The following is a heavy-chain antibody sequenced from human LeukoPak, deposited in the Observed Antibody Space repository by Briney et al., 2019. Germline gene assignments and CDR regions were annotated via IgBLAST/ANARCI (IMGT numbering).Heavy chain of an antibody. D-gene: IGHD1-26*01. CDR1: GFTVTSNY. CDR2: IYSGGYT. V-gene: IGHV3-66*01. Sequence: GGSLRLSCPASGFTVTSNYMTWVRQAPGKGLEWVAIIYSGGYTDYADSVKGRFTISRDNSKNTLYLQMNSLRAEDTAVYYCARRLEYSGSKGVFDYWGQGTLVTVSS. CDR3: ARRLEYSGSKGVFDY. J-gene: IGHJ4*02.